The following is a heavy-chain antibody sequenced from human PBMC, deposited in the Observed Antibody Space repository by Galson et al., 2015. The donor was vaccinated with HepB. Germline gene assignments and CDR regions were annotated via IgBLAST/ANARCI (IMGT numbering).Heavy chain of an antibody. D-gene: IGHD3-10*01. V-gene: IGHV1-58*01. J-gene: IGHJ4*02. CDR1: GFTFTSSA. CDR3: AADLWFGELLVPDY. Sequence: SVKVSCKASGFTFTSSAVQWVRQARGQRLEWIGWIVVGSGSTNYAQKFQERVTITRDMSTSTAYMELSSLRSEDTAVYYCAADLWFGELLVPDYWGQGTLVTVSS. CDR2: IVVGSGST.